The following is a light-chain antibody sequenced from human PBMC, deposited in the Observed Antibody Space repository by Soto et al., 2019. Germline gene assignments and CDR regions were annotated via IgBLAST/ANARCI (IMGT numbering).Light chain of an antibody. CDR1: PGISRS. Sequence: IPLTQSPFSLSASVGDTVTITCRASPGISRSLGWYQQKPGKAPKRLIYAASSLQSGVPSRFSGSGSGTEFTLTISSLQPEDFATYYCLQHNSYPRTFGQGTKVDIK. CDR3: LQHNSYPRT. CDR2: AAS. J-gene: IGKJ1*01. V-gene: IGKV1-17*01.